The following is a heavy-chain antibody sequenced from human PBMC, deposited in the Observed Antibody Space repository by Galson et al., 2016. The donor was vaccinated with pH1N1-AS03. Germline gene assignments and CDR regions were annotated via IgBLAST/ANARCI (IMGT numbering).Heavy chain of an antibody. CDR2: ISSGGDLT. CDR1: GFPFSTYG. Sequence: SLRLSCAASGFPFSTYGMTWVRQSLDKGLEWVSSISSGGDLTYYAESVKGRFSVSRDNSRNTLYLQLRNLRAEDTALYYCANIPVAGSWYFHPWGQGTLVTVSS. V-gene: IGHV3-23*01. D-gene: IGHD6-19*01. J-gene: IGHJ1*01. CDR3: ANIPVAGSWYFHP.